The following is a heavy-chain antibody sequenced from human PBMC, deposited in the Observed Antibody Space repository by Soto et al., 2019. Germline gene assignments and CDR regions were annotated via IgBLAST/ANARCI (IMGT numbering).Heavy chain of an antibody. CDR1: GYPLTSYY. D-gene: IGHD1-26*01. CDR3: ARGGRIVDKGVGYYYYHAMDV. V-gene: IGHV1-46*01. CDR2: FNPTGDTA. Sequence: GXSGKVSCKASGYPLTSYYIHWVRQAPGQGLEWMGIFNPTGDTASYAQKLQGRVTMTRDTSTGTAYMELGSLRSEDTAVYYCARGGRIVDKGVGYYYYHAMDVWGQGTTVTVSS. J-gene: IGHJ6*02.